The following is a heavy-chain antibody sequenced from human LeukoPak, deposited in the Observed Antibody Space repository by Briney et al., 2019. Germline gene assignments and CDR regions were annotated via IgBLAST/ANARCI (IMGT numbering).Heavy chain of an antibody. CDR2: IYYSDST. J-gene: IGHJ4*02. CDR3: ARGPYHFDS. V-gene: IGHV4-39*07. CDR1: GGSISRSGYY. Sequence: SETLSLTCTVSGGSISRSGYYWGWLCQPPGKGLDWIASIYYSDSTYYNSSLKSRVTISMDTSKNQPSLRLSSVTAADTAVYYCARGPYHFDSWGQGTLVSVSS.